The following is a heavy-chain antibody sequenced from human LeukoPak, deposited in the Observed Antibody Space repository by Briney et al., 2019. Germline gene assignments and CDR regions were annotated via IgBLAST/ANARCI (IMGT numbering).Heavy chain of an antibody. Sequence: GGSLRLSCSASGFTFSSYAMHWVRQAPGKGLEYVSAISSHGGSTYYADSVKGRFTISRDNSKNTLYLQMSSLRAEDTAVCYCVRAVAGTTLFEDYWGQGTLVTVSS. CDR1: GFTFSSYA. D-gene: IGHD6-19*01. CDR3: VRAVAGTTLFEDY. J-gene: IGHJ4*02. CDR2: ISSHGGST. V-gene: IGHV3-64D*09.